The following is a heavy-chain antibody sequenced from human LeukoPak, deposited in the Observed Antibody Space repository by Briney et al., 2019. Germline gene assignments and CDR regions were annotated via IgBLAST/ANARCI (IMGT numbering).Heavy chain of an antibody. Sequence: GGSLRLSCAASGFTFSSYTMSWVRQAPGKGLEWVSAISGSGGSTYYADSVKGRFTISRDNSKNTLYLQMNSLRAENTAVYYCAKDLGSGSYFDYWGQGTLVTVSS. V-gene: IGHV3-23*01. J-gene: IGHJ4*02. D-gene: IGHD3-10*01. CDR2: ISGSGGST. CDR1: GFTFSSYT. CDR3: AKDLGSGSYFDY.